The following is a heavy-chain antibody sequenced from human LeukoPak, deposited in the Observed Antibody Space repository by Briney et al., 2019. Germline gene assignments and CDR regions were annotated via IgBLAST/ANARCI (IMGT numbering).Heavy chain of an antibody. Sequence: GGSLRLSCAASGFTFSSYGMHWVRQAPGKGLEWVAVIWYDGSNKYYADSVKGRFTISRDNSKNTLYLQMNSLRAEDTAVYYCAKGRAPDSSGYYYYYGMDVWGQGTTVTVSS. CDR2: IWYDGSNK. V-gene: IGHV3-33*06. CDR3: AKGRAPDSSGYYYYYGMDV. D-gene: IGHD3-22*01. J-gene: IGHJ6*02. CDR1: GFTFSSYG.